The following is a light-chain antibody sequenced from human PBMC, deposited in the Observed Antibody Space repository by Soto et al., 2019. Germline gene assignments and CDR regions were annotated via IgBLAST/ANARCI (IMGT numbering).Light chain of an antibody. V-gene: IGLV2-8*01. CDR3: SSSAGSKNNVL. CDR2: EVS. Sequence: QSALTQPPSASGSPGQSVTISCTGTSSDVGGYNYVSWYQQLPGKAPKLIIYEVSRRPSGVPDRFSGSKSATSASLTVSGLQAEDEADYYRSSSAGSKNNVLFGGGTKLTVL. CDR1: SSDVGGYNY. J-gene: IGLJ2*01.